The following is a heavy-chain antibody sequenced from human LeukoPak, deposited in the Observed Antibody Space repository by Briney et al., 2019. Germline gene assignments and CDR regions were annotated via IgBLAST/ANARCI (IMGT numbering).Heavy chain of an antibody. J-gene: IGHJ4*02. CDR3: ARGPYCGGDCYFDY. V-gene: IGHV4-4*07. D-gene: IGHD2-21*02. CDR2: IYTSGNT. Sequence: PSETLSLICTVSGGSFSSYYWSWIRQPAAKGLEWIGRIYTSGNTNYNPSLKSRVTMSVDTSKNQFSLKLNSVTAADTAVYYCARGPYCGGDCYFDYWGQGTLVTVSS. CDR1: GGSFSSYY.